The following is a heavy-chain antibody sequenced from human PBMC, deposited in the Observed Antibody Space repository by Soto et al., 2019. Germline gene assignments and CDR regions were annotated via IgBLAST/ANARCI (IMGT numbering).Heavy chain of an antibody. D-gene: IGHD4-17*01. Sequence: PSQTLSLTCVISGDSVSSNSAAWNWIRQSPSRGLEWLGRTYYRSQWYNDYAVSVKGRIIINPDTSKNQFSLQLSSVTPEDTAVYYCGRTVERDYYYQGVDDWGEGATVTVSS. CDR2: TYYRSQWYN. CDR1: GDSVSSNSAA. CDR3: GRTVERDYYYQGVDD. V-gene: IGHV6-1*01. J-gene: IGHJ6*01.